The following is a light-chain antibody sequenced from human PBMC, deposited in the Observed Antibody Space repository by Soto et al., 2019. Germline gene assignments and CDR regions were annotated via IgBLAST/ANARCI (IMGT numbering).Light chain of an antibody. Sequence: QSVLTQPPSASGTPGQRVTISCSGGSSNIGSNTVNWYQQLPGTAPKLLIYSNNQRPSGVPDRFSGSKSGTSASLAISRLQSEDEADYYCAAWDDSLNVVVFGGGTKVTVL. J-gene: IGLJ2*01. CDR3: AAWDDSLNVVV. CDR1: SSNIGSNT. CDR2: SNN. V-gene: IGLV1-44*01.